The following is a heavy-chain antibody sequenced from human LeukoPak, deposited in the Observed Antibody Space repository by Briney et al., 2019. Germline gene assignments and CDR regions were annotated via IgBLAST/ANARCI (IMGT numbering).Heavy chain of an antibody. CDR3: ARTFYDTLNSDAFDF. V-gene: IGHV1-2*02. CDR2: INPDSGGT. CDR1: GYTFTVYY. J-gene: IGHJ3*01. Sequence: ASVKVSCKASGYTFTVYYMHWVRQAPGQGLVWMGWINPDSGGTNNAQKLQGRVSMTRDASISTAYMELSRLRSDDTAVYYCARTFYDTLNSDAFDFWGQGTMVIVSS. D-gene: IGHD2/OR15-2a*01.